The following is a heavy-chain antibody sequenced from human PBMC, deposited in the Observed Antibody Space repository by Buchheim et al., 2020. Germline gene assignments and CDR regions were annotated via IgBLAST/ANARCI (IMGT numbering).Heavy chain of an antibody. V-gene: IGHV3-23*01. CDR3: AKGKLLVGDY. CDR2: ITNRGTNT. Sequence: EVQLLESGGALVQPGGSLRLSCAASGFIFDNYVMSWVRQAPGKGLEWISTITNRGTNTNYADSVKGRFTISRDNSKTTLYLQMNSLRAEDTAVYYCAKGKLLVGDYWGQGTL. J-gene: IGHJ4*02. CDR1: GFIFDNYV. D-gene: IGHD2-8*02.